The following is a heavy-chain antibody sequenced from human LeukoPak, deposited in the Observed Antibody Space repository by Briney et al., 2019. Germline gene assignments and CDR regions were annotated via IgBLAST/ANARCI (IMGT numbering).Heavy chain of an antibody. Sequence: SETLSLTCALSGGSITTTNWWSWVRQPPGKGLEWIGEVHLSGATNYNPSLESRVSMSIDKSKNHLSLEVTSVTAADTAIYYCARESGAFSPFGFWGQGTLLTVSS. CDR2: VHLSGAT. D-gene: IGHD1-26*01. V-gene: IGHV4-4*02. CDR3: ARESGAFSPFGF. J-gene: IGHJ4*02. CDR1: GGSITTTNW.